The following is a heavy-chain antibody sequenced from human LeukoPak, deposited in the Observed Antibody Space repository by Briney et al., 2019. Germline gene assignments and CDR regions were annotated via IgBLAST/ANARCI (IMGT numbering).Heavy chain of an antibody. CDR2: IYYSGST. V-gene: IGHV4-39*01. CDR3: ARAVPAAMGSVWFDP. CDR1: GGSISSSSYY. Sequence: PSGTLSLTCTVSGGSISSSSYYWGWIRQPPGKGLEWIGSIYYSGSTYYNPSLKSRVTISVDTSKNQFSLKLSSVTAADTAVYYCARAVPAAMGSVWFDPWGQGTPVTVSS. D-gene: IGHD2-2*01. J-gene: IGHJ5*02.